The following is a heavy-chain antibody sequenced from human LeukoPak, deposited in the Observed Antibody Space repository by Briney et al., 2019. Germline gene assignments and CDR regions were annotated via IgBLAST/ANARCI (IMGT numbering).Heavy chain of an antibody. J-gene: IGHJ4*02. CDR3: ARHYDYDSSGYNPY. CDR2: ISGSGGST. CDR1: GFTFSSYA. V-gene: IGHV3-23*01. D-gene: IGHD3-22*01. Sequence: PGGSLRLSCAASGFTFSSYAMSWVRQAPGKGLEWVSAISGSGGSTYYADSVKGRSTISRDNSKNTQYLQMNSLRAEDTAVYYCARHYDYDSSGYNPYWGQGTLVTVSS.